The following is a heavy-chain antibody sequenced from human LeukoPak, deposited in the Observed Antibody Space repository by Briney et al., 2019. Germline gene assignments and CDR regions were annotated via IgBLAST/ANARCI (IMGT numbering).Heavy chain of an antibody. CDR3: ARQRGITGTHEDF. Sequence: PGESLKISCKGSGYSFTSYWISWVRQMPGNGLEWMGRIDPSDSYTNYSPSFQGHVTISADKSISTAYLQWSSLKASDTAMYYCARQRGITGTHEDFWGQGTLVTVSS. CDR2: IDPSDSYT. J-gene: IGHJ4*02. V-gene: IGHV5-10-1*01. CDR1: GYSFTSYW. D-gene: IGHD1-7*01.